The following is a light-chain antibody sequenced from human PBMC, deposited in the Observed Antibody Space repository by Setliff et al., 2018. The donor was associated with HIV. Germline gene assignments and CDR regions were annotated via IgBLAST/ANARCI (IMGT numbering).Light chain of an antibody. CDR3: SSYTTSSTLDYV. CDR2: EVF. CDR1: SSDVGGYNH. Sequence: QSVLAQPASVSGSPGQSITISCTGTSSDVGGYNHVSWYQQHPGNAPKLILYEVFNRPSGVSYRFSGSKSGNTASLTISGLQPEDEADYDCSSYTTSSTLDYVFGTGTKVTVL. J-gene: IGLJ1*01. V-gene: IGLV2-14*01.